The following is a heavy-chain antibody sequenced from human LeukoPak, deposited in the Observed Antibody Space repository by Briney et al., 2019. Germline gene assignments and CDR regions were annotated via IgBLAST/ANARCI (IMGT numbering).Heavy chain of an antibody. CDR3: ARGATVTTRGGFDY. CDR2: IYRSGIT. V-gene: IGHV4-30-2*01. J-gene: IGHJ4*02. Sequence: TLSLTCAVSGGSISSGDYSWNWIRQPPGKGLEWIGYIYRSGITYYKPSLKSRVTISIDRSKNQFSLRLSSVTAADTAVYSCARGATVTTRGGFDYWGQGTLVTVSS. D-gene: IGHD4-17*01. CDR1: GGSISSGDYS.